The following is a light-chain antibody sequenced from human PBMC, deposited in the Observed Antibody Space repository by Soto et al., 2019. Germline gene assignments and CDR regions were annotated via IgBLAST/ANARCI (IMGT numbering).Light chain of an antibody. CDR3: QSYDSSLSGSSVV. CDR2: GNS. V-gene: IGLV1-40*01. CDR1: SSNIGAGYD. Sequence: QLVLTQPPSVSGAPGQRVTISCTGSSSNIGAGYDVHWYQQLPGTAPKLLIYGNSNRPSGVPDRLSGSKSGTSASLAITGLQAEDEADYYCQSYDSSLSGSSVVFGGGTKLTVL. J-gene: IGLJ2*01.